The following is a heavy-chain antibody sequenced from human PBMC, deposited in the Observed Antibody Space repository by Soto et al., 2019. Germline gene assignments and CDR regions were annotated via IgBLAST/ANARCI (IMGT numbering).Heavy chain of an antibody. CDR1: GFTFSSYG. D-gene: IGHD6-19*01. CDR3: ARDFAAVAAPSFAT. J-gene: IGHJ4*02. Sequence: QVQLVESGGGVVQPGRSLRLSCAASGFTFSSYGMHWVRQAPGKGLEWVAVIWYDGSNKYYADSVKGRFTISRDNSKNTLYLQMNSLRAEDTAVYYCARDFAAVAAPSFATWGQGTLVTVSS. CDR2: IWYDGSNK. V-gene: IGHV3-33*01.